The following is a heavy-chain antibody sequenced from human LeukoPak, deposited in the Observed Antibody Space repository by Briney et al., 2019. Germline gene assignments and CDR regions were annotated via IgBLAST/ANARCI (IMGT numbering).Heavy chain of an antibody. CDR2: VSGDGDTT. D-gene: IGHD2/OR15-2a*01. Sequence: GGSLRLSCAASGFNFRDFSMHWVRQVPGKGLEWVSLVSGDGDTTHYADSVRGRFTISRDNNKNSLFLQMNSLRVEDTAFHYCAKGNNSLSFNFDYWGQGALVTVSS. V-gene: IGHV3-43*02. J-gene: IGHJ4*02. CDR3: AKGNNSLSFNFDY. CDR1: GFNFRDFS.